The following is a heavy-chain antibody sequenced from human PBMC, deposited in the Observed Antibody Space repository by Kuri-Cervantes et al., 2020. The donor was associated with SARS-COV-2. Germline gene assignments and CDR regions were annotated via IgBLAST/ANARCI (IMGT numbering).Heavy chain of an antibody. CDR1: GFTFSTYS. Sequence: GGSLRLSCAASGFTFSTYSMNWVRQAPGKGLEWLSYISSSSSTIHYADSVKGRFTISRDNAKNSLYLQMNSLRAEDTAVYYCARVGYCSSTSCRRFDYWGQGILVTVSS. CDR3: ARVGYCSSTSCRRFDY. J-gene: IGHJ4*02. CDR2: ISSSSSTI. D-gene: IGHD2-2*01. V-gene: IGHV3-48*01.